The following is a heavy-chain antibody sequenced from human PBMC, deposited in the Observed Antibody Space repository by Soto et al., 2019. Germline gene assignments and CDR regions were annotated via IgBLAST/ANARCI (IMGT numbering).Heavy chain of an antibody. CDR2: ISAYNGNT. J-gene: IGHJ4*02. CDR1: GYTFTSYV. D-gene: IGHD4-4*01. V-gene: IGHV1-18*01. Sequence: ASVKVSCKASGYTFTSYVISWVRQAPGQGLEWMGWISAYNGNTNYAQKLQGRVTMTTDTSTSTAYMELRSLRSDDTAVYYCARSFDYSNQVVYLGYYFDSWGQGTLVTVSS. CDR3: ARSFDYSNQVVYLGYYFDS.